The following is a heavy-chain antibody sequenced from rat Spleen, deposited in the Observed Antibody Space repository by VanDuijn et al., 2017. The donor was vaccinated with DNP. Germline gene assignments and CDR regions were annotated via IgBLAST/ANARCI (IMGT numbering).Heavy chain of an antibody. D-gene: IGHD1-8*01. CDR1: GFSFSDYD. CDR2: ISGGGST. CDR3: ARDDTVAPFDY. V-gene: IGHV2S12*01. Sequence: VQLVESGGGLVQPGRSLRLSCAASGFSFSDYDMAWVRQPPGKGLEWIAAISGGGSTYYNSALKSRLSISRDTSKSQVFLKMNSLQTEDTATYYCARDDTVAPFDYWGQGVMVTVSS. J-gene: IGHJ2*01.